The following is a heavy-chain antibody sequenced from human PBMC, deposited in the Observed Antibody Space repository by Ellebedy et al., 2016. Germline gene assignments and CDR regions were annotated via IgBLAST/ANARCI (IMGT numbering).Heavy chain of an antibody. V-gene: IGHV3-23*01. D-gene: IGHD2-2*01. CDR2: ISANGDKR. CDR3: RQGHYADY. Sequence: GESLKISXAVSGLPFSTFFMSWVRQAPGKGLEWVATISANGDKRDLADSVQGRFTVSRDNFRNTLHLQMNNLRGEDTAVYYCRQGHYADYWGQGSLVTVSS. CDR1: GLPFSTFF. J-gene: IGHJ4*02.